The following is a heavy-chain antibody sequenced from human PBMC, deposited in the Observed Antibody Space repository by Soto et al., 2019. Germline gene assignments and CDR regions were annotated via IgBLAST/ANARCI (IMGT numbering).Heavy chain of an antibody. D-gene: IGHD2-15*01. CDR2: FDPEDGET. J-gene: IGHJ3*02. Sequence: QVQLVQSGAEVKKPGASVKVSCKVSGYTLTELSMHWVRQAPGKGLEWMGGFDPEDGETIYAQKFQGRVTMTEDTSTDTAYMELSSLRSEDTAVYYCATDGYCSGGSCYSSGYDAFDIWGQGTMVTVSS. CDR1: GYTLTELS. CDR3: ATDGYCSGGSCYSSGYDAFDI. V-gene: IGHV1-24*01.